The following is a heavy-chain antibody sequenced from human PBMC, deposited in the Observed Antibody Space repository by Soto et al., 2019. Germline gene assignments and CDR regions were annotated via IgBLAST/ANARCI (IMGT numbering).Heavy chain of an antibody. CDR3: ARVGEYYYGSENYYYYMDV. D-gene: IGHD3-10*01. CDR2: ISAYNGNT. CDR1: GYTFTSYG. J-gene: IGHJ6*03. V-gene: IGHV1-18*01. Sequence: QVQLVQSGDEVKKPGASVTVSCQASGYTFTSYGISWVRQAPGQWLEWMGWISAYNGNTNYAQKLQGRVTMTTDTSTSTAYMELRSLRSDDTAVYYCARVGEYYYGSENYYYYMDVWGKGTTVTVSS.